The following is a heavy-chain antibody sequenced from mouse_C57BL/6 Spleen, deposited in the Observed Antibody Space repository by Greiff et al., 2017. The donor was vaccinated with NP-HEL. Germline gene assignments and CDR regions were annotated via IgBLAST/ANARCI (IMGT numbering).Heavy chain of an antibody. Sequence: QVQLQQPGAELVMPGASVKLSCKASGYTFTSYWMHWVKQRPGQGLEWIGEIDPSDSYTNYNQKFKGTSTLTVDKSSSTAYMQLSSLTSEDSAVYYCARLDYYGSRGNYFDYWGQGTTLTVSS. D-gene: IGHD1-1*01. CDR1: GYTFTSYW. CDR3: ARLDYYGSRGNYFDY. J-gene: IGHJ2*01. V-gene: IGHV1-69*01. CDR2: IDPSDSYT.